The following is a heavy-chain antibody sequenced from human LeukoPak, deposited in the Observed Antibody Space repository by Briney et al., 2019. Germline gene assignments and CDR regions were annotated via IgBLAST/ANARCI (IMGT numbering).Heavy chain of an antibody. CDR2: INHSGST. J-gene: IGHJ4*02. CDR3: ARGQVGRAGTFRIWAYFDH. D-gene: IGHD6-19*01. Sequence: SGTLSLTCAVSGGSISSSNWWSWVRQPPGKGLEWIGEINHSGSTNYNPSLKSRVTISVDTSKNQFSLKLSSVTAADTAVYYCARGQVGRAGTFRIWAYFDHWGQGTLVIVSS. CDR1: GGSISSSNW. V-gene: IGHV4-4*02.